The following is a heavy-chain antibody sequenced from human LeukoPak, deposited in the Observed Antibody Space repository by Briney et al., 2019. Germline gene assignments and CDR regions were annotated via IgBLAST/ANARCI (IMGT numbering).Heavy chain of an antibody. D-gene: IGHD1-26*01. CDR3: ATDRNSGKYYDY. CDR2: ISSSSSYI. V-gene: IGHV3-21*01. Sequence: GGSLRLSCAASGFTFSSYSMNWVRQAPGKGLEWVSSISSSSSYIYYADSVKGRFTVSRDNAKNTLYLQMDSLRAEDTAVYYCATDRNSGKYYDYWGQGTLVTVSS. CDR1: GFTFSSYS. J-gene: IGHJ4*02.